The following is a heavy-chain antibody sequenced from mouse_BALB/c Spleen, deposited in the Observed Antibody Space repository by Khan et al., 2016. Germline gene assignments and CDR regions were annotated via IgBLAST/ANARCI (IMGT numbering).Heavy chain of an antibody. V-gene: IGHV6-6*02. J-gene: IGHJ2*01. CDR3: PRVLRSFDY. Sequence: VQLVESGGGLVQPGGSMKLSCVASGFTFSNYWMNWVRQSPEKGLEWVAEIRLKSNNYATHYAESVKGRFTISRDASKSSVYLQLNNRRAEDTGIYHCPRVLRSFDYWGQGTTLTVSS. CDR2: IRLKSNNYAT. CDR1: GFTFSNYW. D-gene: IGHD1-1*01.